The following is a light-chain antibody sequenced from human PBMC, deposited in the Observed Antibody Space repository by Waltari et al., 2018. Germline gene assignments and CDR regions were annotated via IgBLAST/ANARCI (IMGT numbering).Light chain of an antibody. CDR1: KLGDKY. Sequence: SFELTQPPSVSVSPGQTANIPCSGDKLGDKYVSWYQQKPGQSPVLVIYQDSKRPSGIRERFSGFSSATKATLTISGALAVDEADYYCQAWDSTALVFGGGTKLTVL. V-gene: IGLV3-1*01. CDR2: QDS. CDR3: QAWDSTALV. J-gene: IGLJ2*01.